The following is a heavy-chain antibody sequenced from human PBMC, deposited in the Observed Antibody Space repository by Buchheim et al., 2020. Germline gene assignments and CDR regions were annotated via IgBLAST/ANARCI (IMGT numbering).Heavy chain of an antibody. CDR1: GFTLSSYA. J-gene: IGHJ3*02. CDR2: ISYDGSNK. D-gene: IGHD6-19*01. Sequence: QVQLVESGGGVVQPGRSLRLSCAASGFTLSSYAMHWVRQAPGKGLEWVAVISYDGSNKYYADSVKGRFTISRDNSKNTLYLQMNSLRAEDTAVYYCEGWYGAFDIWGQGT. V-gene: IGHV3-30*03. CDR3: EGWYGAFDI.